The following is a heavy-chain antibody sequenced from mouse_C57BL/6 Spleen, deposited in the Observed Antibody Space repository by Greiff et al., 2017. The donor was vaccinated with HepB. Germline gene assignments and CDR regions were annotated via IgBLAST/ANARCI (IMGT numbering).Heavy chain of an antibody. V-gene: IGHV1-26*01. Sequence: EVQLQQSGPELVKPGASVKISCKASGYTFTDYYMNWVKQSHGKSLEWIGDINPNNGGTSYNQKFKGKATLTVDKSSSTAYMELRSLTSEDSAVYYCARRAYYSNYEEAMDYWGQGTSVTVSS. CDR1: GYTFTDYY. CDR3: ARRAYYSNYEEAMDY. D-gene: IGHD2-5*01. CDR2: INPNNGGT. J-gene: IGHJ4*01.